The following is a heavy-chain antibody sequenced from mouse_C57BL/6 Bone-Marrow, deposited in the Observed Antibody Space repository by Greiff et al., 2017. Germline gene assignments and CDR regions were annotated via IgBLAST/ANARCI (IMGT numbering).Heavy chain of an antibody. J-gene: IGHJ4*01. CDR2: INPSNGGT. Sequence: QVQLKQPGTELVKPGASVKLSCKASGYTFTSYWMHWVKQRPGQGLEWIGNINPSNGGTNYNEKFKSKATLTVDKSSSPAYMQLSSLTSEDSAVYYCASGITTVVANAMDYWGQGTSVTVSS. CDR3: ASGITTVVANAMDY. CDR1: GYTFTSYW. V-gene: IGHV1-53*01. D-gene: IGHD1-1*01.